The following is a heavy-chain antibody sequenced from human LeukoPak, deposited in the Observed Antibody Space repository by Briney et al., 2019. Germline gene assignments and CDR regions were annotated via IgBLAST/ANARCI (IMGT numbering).Heavy chain of an antibody. CDR2: IYYSGST. D-gene: IGHD6-6*01. V-gene: IGHV4-59*01. Sequence: PSETLSLTCTVSGGSISSYYWSWIRQPPGKGLEWIGYIYYSGSTNYNPSLKSRVTISVDTSKNQFSLKLSSVTAADTAVYYCARVESSSSFPAQFDYWGQGTLVTVSS. CDR3: ARVESSSSFPAQFDY. J-gene: IGHJ4*02. CDR1: GGSISSYY.